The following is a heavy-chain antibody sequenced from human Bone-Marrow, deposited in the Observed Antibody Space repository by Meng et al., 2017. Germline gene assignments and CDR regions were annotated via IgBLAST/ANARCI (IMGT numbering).Heavy chain of an antibody. CDR3: ARDAPNYYDDAFDI. CDR2: IYHSGST. D-gene: IGHD3-22*01. CDR1: GYSISSGYY. Sequence: SETLSLTCTVSGYSISSGYYWGWIRQPPGKGLEWIGSIYHSGSTYYNPSLKSRVTISVDTSKNQFSLKLSSVTAADTAVYYCARDAPNYYDDAFDIWGQGTMVTVS. J-gene: IGHJ3*02. V-gene: IGHV4-38-2*02.